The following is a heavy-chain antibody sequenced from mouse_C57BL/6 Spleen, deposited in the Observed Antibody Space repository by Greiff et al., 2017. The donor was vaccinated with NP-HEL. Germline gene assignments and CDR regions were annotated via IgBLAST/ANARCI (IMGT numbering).Heavy chain of an antibody. CDR3: SRQITTVVEHFDY. Sequence: EVQLVESGGDLVKPGGSLKLSCVASGFTFSSYGMSWVRQTPDKRLEWVANISSGGSYTYYPDSVKGRFTISRDNAKNTLYLQMSSLRSEDTAMYYCSRQITTVVEHFDYWGQGTTLTVSS. CDR1: GFTFSSYG. V-gene: IGHV5-6*01. CDR2: ISSGGSYT. J-gene: IGHJ2*01. D-gene: IGHD1-1*01.